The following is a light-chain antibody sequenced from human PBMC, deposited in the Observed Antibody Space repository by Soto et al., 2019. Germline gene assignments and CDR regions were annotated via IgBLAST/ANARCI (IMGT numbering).Light chain of an antibody. J-gene: IGKJ2*01. V-gene: IGKV1-9*01. Sequence: DIQLTQSPSFLSASVEDRVTISCRASYDISSSLAWYQQEPGKPPKLLIYDSSTLQTGVPSRLTGRGSGRKFTLTISGLQFGDFATYFCQQLSHYPYTFGQGTKLEI. CDR2: DSS. CDR3: QQLSHYPYT. CDR1: YDISSS.